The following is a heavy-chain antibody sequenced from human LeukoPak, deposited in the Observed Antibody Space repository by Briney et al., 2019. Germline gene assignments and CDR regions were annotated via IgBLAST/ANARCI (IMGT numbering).Heavy chain of an antibody. V-gene: IGHV3-48*04. CDR3: AKESQILRYFDWSYPTPLDY. D-gene: IGHD3-9*01. J-gene: IGHJ4*02. Sequence: GGSLRLSCAASGFTFSSYSMNWVRQAPGKGLEWVLYISSSGSTIYYADSVKGRFTISRDNSKNSLYLQMNSLRTEDTALYYCAKESQILRYFDWSYPTPLDYWGQGTLVTVSS. CDR1: GFTFSSYS. CDR2: ISSSGSTI.